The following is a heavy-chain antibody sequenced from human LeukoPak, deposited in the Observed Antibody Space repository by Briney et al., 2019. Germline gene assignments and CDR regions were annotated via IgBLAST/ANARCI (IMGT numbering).Heavy chain of an antibody. CDR1: GGTFSNYA. V-gene: IGHV1-69*06. CDR2: IIPIFDTP. CDR3: ARAVQVTTGGLFDY. D-gene: IGHD4-17*01. J-gene: IGHJ4*02. Sequence: ASVKVSCKASGGTFSNYAISWVRQAPGQGLEWMGGIIPIFDTPNFAQKFQGRVTITADKSTSTAYMELSRLRSEDTAVYYCARAVQVTTGGLFDYWGQGTLVTASS.